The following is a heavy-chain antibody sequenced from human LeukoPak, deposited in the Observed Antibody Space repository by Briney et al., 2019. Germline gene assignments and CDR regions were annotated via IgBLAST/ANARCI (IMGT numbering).Heavy chain of an antibody. Sequence: ASVKVSCKASGYTFTAYYMHWVRQAPGQGLEWMGWINPNSGGTNYAQRFQGRVTMTRDTSISTAYMELSRLRSDDTAVYFCAKGDYYYYYMGVWGKGTTVTISS. V-gene: IGHV1-2*02. J-gene: IGHJ6*03. CDR1: GYTFTAYY. CDR3: AKGDYYYYYMGV. CDR2: INPNSGGT.